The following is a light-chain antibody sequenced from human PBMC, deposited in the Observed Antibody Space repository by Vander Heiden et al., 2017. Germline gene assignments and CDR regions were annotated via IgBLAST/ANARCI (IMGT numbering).Light chain of an antibody. CDR2: AAS. Sequence: GDRVTIICRASQSITSNLNWYQQKPGKAPKLLIYAASSLHSGVPSRFSGSASGTDFTLTISSLQPDDFATYYCQQTDSTPQTFGQGTKVEIK. J-gene: IGKJ1*01. CDR1: QSITSN. CDR3: QQTDSTPQT. V-gene: IGKV1-39*01.